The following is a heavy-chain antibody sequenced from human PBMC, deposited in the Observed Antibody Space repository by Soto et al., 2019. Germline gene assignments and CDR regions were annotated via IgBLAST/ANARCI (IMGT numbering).Heavy chain of an antibody. CDR2: INHSGST. D-gene: IGHD6-19*01. CDR3: ARGPRRIAVAGRRANNWFDP. Sequence: SETLSLTCAVYGGSFSGYYWSWIRQPPGKGLEWIGEINHSGSTNYNPSLKSRVTISVDTSKNQFSLKLSSVTAADTAVYYCARGPRRIAVAGRRANNWFDPWGQGTLVTVSS. CDR1: GGSFSGYY. V-gene: IGHV4-34*01. J-gene: IGHJ5*02.